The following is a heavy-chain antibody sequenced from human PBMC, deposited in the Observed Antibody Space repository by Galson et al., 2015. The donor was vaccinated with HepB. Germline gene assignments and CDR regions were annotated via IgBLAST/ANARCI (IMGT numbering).Heavy chain of an antibody. V-gene: IGHV3-9*01. J-gene: IGHJ4*02. CDR1: GFTFDDYA. CDR2: ISWNSGSI. Sequence: SLRLSCAASGFTFDDYAMHWVRQAPGKGLEWVSGISWNSGSIGYADSVKGRFTVSRDNAKNSLYLQMNSLRAEDTALYYCAKDVRWRAAAVKHLDYWGQGTLVTVSS. D-gene: IGHD6-13*01. CDR3: AKDVRWRAAAVKHLDY.